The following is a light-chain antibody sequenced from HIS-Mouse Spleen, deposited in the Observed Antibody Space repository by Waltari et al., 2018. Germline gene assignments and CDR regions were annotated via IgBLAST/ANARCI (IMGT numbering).Light chain of an antibody. CDR3: QVWDSSSDHYV. Sequence: SYVLTQPPSVSVAPGQTARITCGGNKIGRKSVHWYQQNPGQAPVLVVYDDSDRPSGIPERFSGSNSGNTATLTISRVEAGDEADYYCQVWDSSSDHYVFGTGTKVTVL. J-gene: IGLJ1*01. V-gene: IGLV3-21*02. CDR1: KIGRKS. CDR2: DDS.